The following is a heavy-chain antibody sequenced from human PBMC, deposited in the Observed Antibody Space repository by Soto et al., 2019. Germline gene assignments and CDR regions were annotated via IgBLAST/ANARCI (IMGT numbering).Heavy chain of an antibody. D-gene: IGHD3-10*01. CDR2: ISYDGSNK. CDR1: GFTFSSYA. J-gene: IGHJ4*02. V-gene: IGHV3-30-3*01. Sequence: QVQLVESGGGVVQPGRSLRLSCAASGFTFSSYAMHWVRQAPGKGLEWVAVISYDGSNKYYADSVKGRFTISRDNSKNTRYLQTNSLRAEDTAVYYCAREGEILWFGELLGFFDYWGQGTLVTVSS. CDR3: AREGEILWFGELLGFFDY.